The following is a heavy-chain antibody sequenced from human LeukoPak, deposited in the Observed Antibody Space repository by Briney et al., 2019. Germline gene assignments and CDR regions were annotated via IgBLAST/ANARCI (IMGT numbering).Heavy chain of an antibody. D-gene: IGHD3-22*01. CDR2: ICGSGGST. Sequence: PGGSLRLSCAASGFTFSSYAMSWVRQAPGKGLEWVSIICGSGGSTYYADSVKGRFTISRDNSKSKLYLQMNSLRAEDTAVYYCAKDPRGLNYDSSGYYSGWGQGSLVTVSS. CDR3: AKDPRGLNYDSSGYYSG. CDR1: GFTFSSYA. V-gene: IGHV3-23*01. J-gene: IGHJ4*02.